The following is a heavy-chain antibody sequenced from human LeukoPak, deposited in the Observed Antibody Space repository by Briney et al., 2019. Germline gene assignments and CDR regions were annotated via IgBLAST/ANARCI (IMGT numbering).Heavy chain of an antibody. D-gene: IGHD4-17*01. CDR3: ARATTATTGFGYFDS. V-gene: IGHV4-31*03. J-gene: IGHJ4*02. CDR2: IHFTGST. Sequence: SQTLSLTCTVSDDSLISGTYYWNWIRQYPGKGVEWVGYIHFTGSTDYSPSLKSRGTISVDKSKNHFSLNVNSVTAADTAVYYCARATTATTGFGYFDSWGQGALVTVSS. CDR1: DDSLISGTYY.